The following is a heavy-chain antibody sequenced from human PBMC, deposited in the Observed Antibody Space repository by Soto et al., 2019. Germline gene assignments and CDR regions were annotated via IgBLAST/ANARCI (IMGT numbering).Heavy chain of an antibody. CDR1: GFSLSTSGVG. Sequence: QITLKESGPTLVKPTQTLTLTCTFSGFSLSTSGVGVGWIRQPPGKALEWLALIYWDDDKRYSPSLKSRLTITKDTSKNQVVLTMTNMDPVDTATYYWAHRQVAAADFNWFDPLGQGTMVTVSS. J-gene: IGHJ5*02. CDR2: IYWDDDK. V-gene: IGHV2-5*02. D-gene: IGHD6-13*01. CDR3: AHRQVAAADFNWFDP.